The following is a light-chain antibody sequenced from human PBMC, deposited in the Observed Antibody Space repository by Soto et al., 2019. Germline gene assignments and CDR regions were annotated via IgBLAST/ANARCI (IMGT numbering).Light chain of an antibody. CDR3: QQYFTSPIT. Sequence: ESVLPESPGTLALAPGERATLSCRASQSVNSRLAWYQHKPGQAPRLLISGASNRASGIPARFSAWGSGTDFTLTISRVDPADFAFYYCQQYFTSPITFGQGTRLEI. CDR1: QSVNSR. J-gene: IGKJ5*01. V-gene: IGKV3-20*01. CDR2: GAS.